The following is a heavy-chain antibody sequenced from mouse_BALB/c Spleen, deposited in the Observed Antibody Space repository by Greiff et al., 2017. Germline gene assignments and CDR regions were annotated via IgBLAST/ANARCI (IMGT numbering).Heavy chain of an antibody. CDR2: IRLKSNNYAT. J-gene: IGHJ2*01. CDR3: TRRITNYFDY. Sequence: EVMLVESGGGLVQPGGSMKLSCVASGFTFSNYWMNWVRQSPEKGLEWVAEIRLKSNNYATHYAESVRGRFTISRDDSKSSVYLQMNNLRAEDTGIYYCTRRITNYFDYWGQGTTLTVSS. CDR1: GFTFSNYW. V-gene: IGHV6-6*02. D-gene: IGHD2-4*01.